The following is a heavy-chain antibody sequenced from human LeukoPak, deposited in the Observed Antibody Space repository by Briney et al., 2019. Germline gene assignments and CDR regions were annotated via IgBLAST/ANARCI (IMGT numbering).Heavy chain of an antibody. CDR2: INPNSGGT. CDR1: GHTFTGYY. CDR3: ARVYNWNSGVDY. V-gene: IGHV1-2*02. J-gene: IGHJ4*02. Sequence: GASVKVSCKASGHTFTGYYMHWVRQAPGQGLEWMGWINPNSGGTNYAQKFQGRVTMTRDTSISTAYMELSRLRSDDTAVYYCARVYNWNSGVDYWSQGTLVTVSS. D-gene: IGHD1-7*01.